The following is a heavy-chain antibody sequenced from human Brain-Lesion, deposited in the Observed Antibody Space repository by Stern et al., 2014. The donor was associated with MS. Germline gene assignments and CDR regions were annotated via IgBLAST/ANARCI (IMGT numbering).Heavy chain of an antibody. CDR2: IFPRDSNT. Sequence: EVQLVESGAEVKKPGESLKISCEASGYLFDDYWIGWVRQMSGRGLELVAIIFPRDSNTRYSPSVQGPVTISADKSIRTHSLHGSSLKPSDTAIFYGARSPATPSGYDRLDYWGQGALVTVSS. V-gene: IGHV5-51*03. D-gene: IGHD5-12*01. CDR3: ARSPATPSGYDRLDY. J-gene: IGHJ4*02. CDR1: GYLFDDYW.